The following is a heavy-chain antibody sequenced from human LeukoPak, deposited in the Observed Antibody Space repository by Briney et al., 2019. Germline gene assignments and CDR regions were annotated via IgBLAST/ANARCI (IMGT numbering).Heavy chain of an antibody. CDR1: GGSTSSSSYY. J-gene: IGHJ5*02. CDR2: IYYSGST. V-gene: IGHV4-39*01. D-gene: IGHD6-25*01. CDR3: ASQPSGWFDP. Sequence: SETLSLTCTVSGGSTSSSSYYWGWIRQPPGKGLEWIGSIYYSGSTYYNPSLKSRVTISVDTSKNQFSLKLSSVTAADTAVYYCASQPSGWFDPWGQGTLVTVSS.